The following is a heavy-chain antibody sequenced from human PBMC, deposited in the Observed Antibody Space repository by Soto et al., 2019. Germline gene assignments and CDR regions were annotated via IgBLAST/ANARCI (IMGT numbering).Heavy chain of an antibody. D-gene: IGHD3-9*01. Sequence: EVPLVESGGGLVQPGGSLRLSCAASGFTFSTYSMNWVRQAPGKGLEWVSYISTGSSTIYYADSVKGRFTISRDNTMHSLYLQMNSLRDDDTAVYYCARGRYGLGMDYWGQGTLVTVSS. CDR3: ARGRYGLGMDY. J-gene: IGHJ4*02. CDR1: GFTFSTYS. V-gene: IGHV3-48*02. CDR2: ISTGSSTI.